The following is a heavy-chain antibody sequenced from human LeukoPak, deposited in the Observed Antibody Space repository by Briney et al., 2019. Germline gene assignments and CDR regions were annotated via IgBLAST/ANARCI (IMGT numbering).Heavy chain of an antibody. D-gene: IGHD2-21*02. CDR2: IIHIFGTA. CDR3: ARRPYCGGDCYSGFDY. Sequence: ASVKVSCKASGGTFSSYAISWVGQAPGQGLEWMGGIIHIFGTANYAQKFQGRVTITADESTSTAYMELSSLRSEDTAVYYCARRPYCGGDCYSGFDYWGQGTLVTVSS. V-gene: IGHV1-69*13. J-gene: IGHJ4*02. CDR1: GGTFSSYA.